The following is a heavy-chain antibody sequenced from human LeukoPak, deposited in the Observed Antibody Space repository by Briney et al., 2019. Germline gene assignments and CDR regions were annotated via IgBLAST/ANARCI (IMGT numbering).Heavy chain of an antibody. Sequence: PSETLSLTCTVSGGSISSYYWSWIRQPPGKGLEWIGHIYYSGSTNYNPSLKSRVTISVDTSKNQFSLKLSSVTAADTAVYYCARLGGPLLWFGDPGYFDYWGQGTLVTVSS. CDR2: IYYSGST. CDR3: ARLGGPLLWFGDPGYFDY. CDR1: GGSISSYY. D-gene: IGHD3-10*01. V-gene: IGHV4-59*08. J-gene: IGHJ4*02.